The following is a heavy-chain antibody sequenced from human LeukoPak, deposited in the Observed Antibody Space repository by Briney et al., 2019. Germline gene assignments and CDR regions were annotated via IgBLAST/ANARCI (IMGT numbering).Heavy chain of an antibody. D-gene: IGHD2-2*01. CDR3: ARDGPQVVRAAISPAHYYYYGMDV. CDR1: GGSICSGDYY. V-gene: IGHV4-30-4*01. J-gene: IGHJ6*02. CDR2: IYYSGST. Sequence: PSETLSLTCTVYGGSICSGDYYWSWIRQPPGTSLEWIGYIYYSGSTYYNPSLKSRVTISVDTSKNQFSLKLSSVTAADTAVYYCARDGPQVVRAAISPAHYYYYGMDVWGQGTTVTVSS.